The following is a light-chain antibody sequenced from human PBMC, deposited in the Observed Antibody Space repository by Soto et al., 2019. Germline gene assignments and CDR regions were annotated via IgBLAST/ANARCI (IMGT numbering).Light chain of an antibody. CDR3: AAWDDSLNGVI. J-gene: IGLJ2*01. CDR2: HNN. CDR1: SSNIGAGYG. Sequence: QSVLTQPPSLSGAPGQRVTLSCTGRSSNIGAGYGVHWYQQLPGTAPKLLIYHNNIRPSGVPDRFSGSKSGTSASLAISGLQSGDEADYYCAAWDDSLNGVIFGGGTKLTVL. V-gene: IGLV1-40*01.